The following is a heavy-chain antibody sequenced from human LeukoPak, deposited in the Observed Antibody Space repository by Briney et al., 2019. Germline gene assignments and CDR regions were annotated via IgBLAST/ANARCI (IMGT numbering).Heavy chain of an antibody. J-gene: IGHJ5*02. CDR2: IYYSGNT. V-gene: IGHV4-39*07. CDR1: GSSIRSENYY. CDR3: ARGHILTGYYRGTWFDP. D-gene: IGHD3-9*01. Sequence: SETLSLTCTVSGSSIRSENYYWGWIRQPPGKGLQWIGNIYYSGNTYYNPSLKSRVTISVDTSKNQFSLKLSSVTAADTAVYYCARGHILTGYYRGTWFDPWGQGTLVTVSS.